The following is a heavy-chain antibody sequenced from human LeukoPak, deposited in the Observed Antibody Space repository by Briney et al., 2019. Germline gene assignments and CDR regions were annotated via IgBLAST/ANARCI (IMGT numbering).Heavy chain of an antibody. CDR1: GFTFSDYY. V-gene: IGHV3-11*04. D-gene: IGHD6-13*01. CDR3: AITVPRQLESFGY. Sequence: AGGSLRLSCAASGFTFSDYYMSWIRQAPGKGLEFVSYISSSGSTIYYADSVKGRFTISRDNAKNTLYLQMNSLRAEDTAVYYCAITVPRQLESFGYWGQGTLVTVSS. J-gene: IGHJ4*02. CDR2: ISSSGSTI.